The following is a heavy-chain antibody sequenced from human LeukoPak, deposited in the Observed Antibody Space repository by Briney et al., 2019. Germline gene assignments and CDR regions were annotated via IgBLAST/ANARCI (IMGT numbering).Heavy chain of an antibody. Sequence: SETLSLTCTVSGGSISSYYWSWIRQPPGKGLEWIGYIYYSGSTNYNPSLKSRVTISVDTSKNQFSLKLSSVTAADTAVYYCASSYGSTAYDAFDIWGQGTMVTVSS. V-gene: IGHV4-59*01. D-gene: IGHD3-10*01. J-gene: IGHJ3*02. CDR1: GGSISSYY. CDR3: ASSYGSTAYDAFDI. CDR2: IYYSGST.